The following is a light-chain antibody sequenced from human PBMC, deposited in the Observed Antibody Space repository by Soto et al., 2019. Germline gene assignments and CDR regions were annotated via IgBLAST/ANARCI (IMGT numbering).Light chain of an antibody. J-gene: IGKJ1*01. CDR1: QSISRW. CDR2: EAS. V-gene: IGKV1-5*03. Sequence: DIQMTHSPSTLSASVGDRVTITCRASQSISRWLAWYQQTPGKAPKLLIYEASSVESGVPSRFSGSGSGTEFTLTISCLQPEDFATYYCQHYSNYPTFGQGTKVEIK. CDR3: QHYSNYPT.